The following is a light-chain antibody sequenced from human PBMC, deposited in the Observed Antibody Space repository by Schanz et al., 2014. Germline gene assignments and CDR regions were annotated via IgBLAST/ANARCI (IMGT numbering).Light chain of an antibody. CDR3: QQHSNWHLT. CDR1: QSVTSTY. CDR2: DAS. J-gene: IGKJ4*01. V-gene: IGKV3-11*01. Sequence: EIVLTQSPGTLSLSPGERATLSCRASQSVTSTYLAWYQQKPGQAPRLLIYDASNRATGIPARFSGSGSGTDFTLTISSLEPEDFAVYYCQQHSNWHLTFGGGTKVEIK.